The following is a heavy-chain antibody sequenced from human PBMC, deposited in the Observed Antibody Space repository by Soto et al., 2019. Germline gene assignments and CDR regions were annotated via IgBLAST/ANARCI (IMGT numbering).Heavy chain of an antibody. CDR1: GFTFSGSA. CDR2: IRSKANSYAT. Sequence: GGSLRLSCAASGFTFSGSAMHWVRQASGKGLEWVGRIRSKANSYATAYAASVKGRFTISRDDSKNTAYLQMNSLKTEDTAVYYCTRHSQRGTTRYYYMDVWGKGTTVTVSS. V-gene: IGHV3-73*01. J-gene: IGHJ6*03. D-gene: IGHD3-16*01. CDR3: TRHSQRGTTRYYYMDV.